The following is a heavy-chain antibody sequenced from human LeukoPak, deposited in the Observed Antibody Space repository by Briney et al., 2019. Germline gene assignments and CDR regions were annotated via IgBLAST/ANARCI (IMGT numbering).Heavy chain of an antibody. V-gene: IGHV1-69*13. Sequence: SVKVSCKASGGTFSSYAISWVRQAPGQGLEWMGGIIPIFGTANYAQKFQGRVTITADESTSTAYMELSSLRPEDTAVYYCARGLLWFGEYQYYFDYWGQGTLVTVSS. J-gene: IGHJ4*02. CDR3: ARGLLWFGEYQYYFDY. CDR1: GGTFSSYA. CDR2: IIPIFGTA. D-gene: IGHD3-10*01.